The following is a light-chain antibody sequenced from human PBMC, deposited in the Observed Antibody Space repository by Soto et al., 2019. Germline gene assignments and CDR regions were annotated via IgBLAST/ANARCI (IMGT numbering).Light chain of an antibody. CDR3: AVWDDSLSGYV. V-gene: IGLV1-47*01. Sequence: QSVRNAPPSASGTPGQRVTISCSGSSPHIGSNYVYWYQQLPGTAPKLLIYKNNQRPSGVPDRFSGSKSGTSASLAISGLRSEDEADYYCAVWDDSLSGYVLAVGTKVTVL. J-gene: IGLJ1*01. CDR1: SPHIGSNY. CDR2: KNN.